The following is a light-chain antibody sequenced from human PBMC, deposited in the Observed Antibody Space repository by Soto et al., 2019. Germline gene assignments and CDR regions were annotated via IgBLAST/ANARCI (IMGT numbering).Light chain of an antibody. J-gene: IGKJ1*01. CDR2: DAS. CDR1: QSFSSN. Sequence: EIVMTQSPATLSVSPGERATLSCRASQSFSSNLAWYQQKPGQAPRLLIYDASTRATGIPARFSGSGSGTEFTLTISSLQSEDFAVYYCQQYNNWPWSFGQGTKVEIK. V-gene: IGKV3-15*01. CDR3: QQYNNWPWS.